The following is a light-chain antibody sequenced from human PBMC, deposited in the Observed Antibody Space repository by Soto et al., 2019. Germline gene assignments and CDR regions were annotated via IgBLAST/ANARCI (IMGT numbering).Light chain of an antibody. CDR2: EAS. V-gene: IGKV3-11*01. Sequence: EIVLIQSPDTLSLSPGERATLSCRASESVGDYIAWYQQKPGQAPRLVIYEASNRATGIPARFSGSGSGTDFTLTISSLEPEYFAIYYCQQRSNWPPPITFGQGTRLEIK. CDR1: ESVGDY. CDR3: QQRSNWPPPIT. J-gene: IGKJ5*01.